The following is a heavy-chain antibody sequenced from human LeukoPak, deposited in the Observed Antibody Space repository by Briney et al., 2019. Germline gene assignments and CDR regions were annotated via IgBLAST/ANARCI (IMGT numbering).Heavy chain of an antibody. CDR2: ISAYSGNT. J-gene: IGHJ3*02. CDR1: GYTFTSYG. V-gene: IGHV1-18*01. D-gene: IGHD5-18*01. CDR3: ATVRGIRYSYADDAFDI. Sequence: GASVKVSCKASGYTFTSYGISWVRQAPGQGLEWMGWISAYSGNTNYAQKLQGRVTMTEDTSTDTAYMELSSLRSEDTAVYYCATVRGIRYSYADDAFDIWGQGTMVTVSS.